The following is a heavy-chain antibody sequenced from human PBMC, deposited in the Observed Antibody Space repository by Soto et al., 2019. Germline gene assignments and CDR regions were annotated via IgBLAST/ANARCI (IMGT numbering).Heavy chain of an antibody. CDR1: GFTFSSYV. V-gene: IGHV3-23*01. D-gene: IGHD3-16*01. CDR3: AKKRFDYYYYMDV. J-gene: IGHJ6*03. Sequence: GGSLRLSCAASGFTFSSYVMSWVRQAPGKGLEWVSAISGSGGSTYYADSVKGRFTISRDNSKNTLYLQMNSLRAEDTAVYYCAKKRFDYYYYMDVWGKGTTVTVSS. CDR2: ISGSGGST.